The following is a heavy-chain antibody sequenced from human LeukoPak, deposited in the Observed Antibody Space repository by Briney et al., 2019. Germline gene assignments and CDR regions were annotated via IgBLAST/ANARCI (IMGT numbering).Heavy chain of an antibody. D-gene: IGHD3-22*01. CDR1: GGSVSSGSYY. V-gene: IGHV4-30-2*01. J-gene: IGHJ4*02. Sequence: SETLSLTCTVSGGSVSSGSYYWSWIRQPPGKGLEWIGYIYHSGSTYYNPSLKSRVTISVDRSKNQFSLKLSSVTAADTAVYYCARNYDSSGYLFDYWGQGTLVTVSS. CDR2: IYHSGST. CDR3: ARNYDSSGYLFDY.